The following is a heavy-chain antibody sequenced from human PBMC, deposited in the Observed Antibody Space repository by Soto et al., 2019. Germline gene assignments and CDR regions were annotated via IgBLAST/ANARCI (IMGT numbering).Heavy chain of an antibody. D-gene: IGHD3-9*01. V-gene: IGHV4-59*01. J-gene: IGHJ6*02. CDR3: ARDRYDILTGYSTVYYYYYGMDV. CDR1: GGSISSYY. Sequence: SETLSLTCTVSGGSISSYYWSWIRQPPGKGLEWIGYIYYSGSTNYNPSLKSRVTISVDTSKNQFSLKLSSVTAADTAVYYCARDRYDILTGYSTVYYYYYGMDVWGQGTTVTVSS. CDR2: IYYSGST.